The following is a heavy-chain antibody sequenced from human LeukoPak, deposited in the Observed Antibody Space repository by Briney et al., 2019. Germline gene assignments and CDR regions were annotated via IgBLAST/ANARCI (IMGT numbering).Heavy chain of an antibody. CDR3: ARALQNYYDSSGYYDY. Sequence: GGSLRLSCEASGFTFRSYSMNWVRQAPGKGLEWVSYISISSSTMYYVDSVKGRFTISRDNAANSVYLQMNSLRAEDTAVYYCARALQNYYDSSGYYDYWGQGTLVTVSS. CDR2: ISISSSTM. CDR1: GFTFRSYS. J-gene: IGHJ4*02. V-gene: IGHV3-48*01. D-gene: IGHD3-22*01.